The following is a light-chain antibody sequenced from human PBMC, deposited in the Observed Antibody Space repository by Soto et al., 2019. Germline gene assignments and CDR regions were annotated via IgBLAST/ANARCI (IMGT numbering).Light chain of an antibody. J-gene: IGLJ3*02. CDR2: DVI. Sequence: QSGLAQPRSVSGSPGQSVTISCTGTTSDVGGYNYVSWYQHHPGKAPKLIIYDVIERPSGVPDRFSGSKSGNTAFLTISGLQADDEADYYCCSYAGTYSWVFGGGTKLTVL. CDR1: TSDVGGYNY. V-gene: IGLV2-11*01. CDR3: CSYAGTYSWV.